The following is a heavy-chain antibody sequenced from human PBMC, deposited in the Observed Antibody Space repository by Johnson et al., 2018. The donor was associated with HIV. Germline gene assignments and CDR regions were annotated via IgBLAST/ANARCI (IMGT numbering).Heavy chain of an antibody. Sequence: VQLVESGGGLVKPGGSLRLSCAASGFTFSDAWMNWVRQAPGKGLELVGRVKSKTDGGTTDYAAPVKGRFTISRDASKNTLYLQMNSLKTEDTAVYYCTTGLYWNDAFDIWGQGTMVTVSS. J-gene: IGHJ3*02. CDR2: VKSKTDGGTT. CDR3: TTGLYWNDAFDI. D-gene: IGHD1-1*01. CDR1: GFTFSDAW. V-gene: IGHV3-15*01.